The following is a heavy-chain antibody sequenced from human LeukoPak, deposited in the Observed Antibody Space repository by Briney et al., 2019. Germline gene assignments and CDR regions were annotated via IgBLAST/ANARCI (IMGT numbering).Heavy chain of an antibody. Sequence: PGGSLRLSCAASGFTFSDYYMSWIRQAPGKGLEWVSYISSSGSTIYYADSVKGRFTISRDNAKNSLYLRMNSLRAEDTAVYYCARVLRFYYYMDVWGKGTTVTVSS. J-gene: IGHJ6*03. CDR2: ISSSGSTI. CDR3: ARVLRFYYYMDV. CDR1: GFTFSDYY. D-gene: IGHD3-3*01. V-gene: IGHV3-11*01.